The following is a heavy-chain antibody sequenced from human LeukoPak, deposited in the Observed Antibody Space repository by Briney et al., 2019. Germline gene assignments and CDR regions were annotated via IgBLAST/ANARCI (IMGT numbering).Heavy chain of an antibody. V-gene: IGHV3-33*06. D-gene: IGHD4-11*01. CDR2: IWSDGTNT. CDR3: AKDAQRGFDYSNSLNK. CDR1: GFTFSHYG. J-gene: IGHJ4*02. Sequence: PGRSLRLSCATSGFTFSHYGMHWVRQAPGKGLEWVAVIWSDGTNTYYGDPVKGRFTISRDNFQRTVYLQMNSLRAGDTAVYYCAKDAQRGFDYSNSLNKWGQGTLVTVSS.